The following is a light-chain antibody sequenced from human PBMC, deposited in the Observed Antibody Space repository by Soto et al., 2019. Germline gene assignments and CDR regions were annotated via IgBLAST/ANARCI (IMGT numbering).Light chain of an antibody. CDR1: SSDVGAYDF. Sequence: QPVLTQPASVSASPGQSITISCTGTSSDVGAYDFVSWYQQHPGEVPKLMIFDVSSRPSGVSDRFSGSKSGNTASLTISGLQAEDEGDYYCSSYTSSSTHVFGSGTKLTVL. CDR3: SSYTSSSTHV. CDR2: DVS. V-gene: IGLV2-14*03. J-gene: IGLJ1*01.